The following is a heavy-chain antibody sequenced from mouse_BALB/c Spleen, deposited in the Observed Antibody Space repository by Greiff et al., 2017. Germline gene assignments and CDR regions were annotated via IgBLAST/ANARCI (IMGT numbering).Heavy chain of an antibody. CDR1: GFTFSSFG. Sequence: DVQLVESGGGLVQPGGSRKLSCAASGFTFSSFGMHWVRQAPEKGLEWVAYISSGSSTIYYADTVKGRFTISRDNPKNTLFLQMTSLRSEDTAMYYCARGGSSYDWFAYWGQGTLVTVSA. J-gene: IGHJ3*01. D-gene: IGHD1-1*01. CDR3: ARGGSSYDWFAY. V-gene: IGHV5-17*02. CDR2: ISSGSSTI.